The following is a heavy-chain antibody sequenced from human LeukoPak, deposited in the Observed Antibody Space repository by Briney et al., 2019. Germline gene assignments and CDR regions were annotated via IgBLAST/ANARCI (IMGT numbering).Heavy chain of an antibody. CDR3: TTDSSGPYNWNDEFYFDY. V-gene: IGHV3-15*01. CDR2: IKSKTDGGTT. Sequence: GGSLRPSCAASGFTFSNAWMSWVRQAPGKGLEWVGRIKSKTDGGTTDYAAPVKGRFTISRDDSKNTLYLQMNSLKTEDTAVYYCTTDSSGPYNWNDEFYFDYWGQGTLVTVSS. J-gene: IGHJ4*02. D-gene: IGHD1-20*01. CDR1: GFTFSNAW.